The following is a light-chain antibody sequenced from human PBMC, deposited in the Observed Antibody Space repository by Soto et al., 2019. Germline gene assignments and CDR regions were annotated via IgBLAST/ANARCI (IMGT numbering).Light chain of an antibody. CDR1: DSNIGKHY. CDR3: GTWDSRLSAEV. J-gene: IGLJ3*02. V-gene: IGLV1-51*01. Sequence: QSVLTQPPSVSAAPGQKVTISCSGSDSNIGKHYVSWYQQLPGTAPKLLIYDDYKRPSGIPDRFSGSKSGTSATLGITGLRTGDEVNYFCGTWDSRLSAEVFAGGTKLTVL. CDR2: DDY.